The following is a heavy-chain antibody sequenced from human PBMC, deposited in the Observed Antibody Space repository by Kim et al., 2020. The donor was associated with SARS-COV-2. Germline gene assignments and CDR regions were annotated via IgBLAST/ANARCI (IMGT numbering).Heavy chain of an antibody. D-gene: IGHD3-22*01. Sequence: GESLKISCAASGFTFNIFSFSWLRQTPGKGLEWVSAISGSGANTYYADSVKGRFFISRDDSKNTVFLQMNILRAEDTALYYCAKHFYETSGYSIFDHWGQ. CDR2: ISGSGANT. CDR1: GFTFNIFS. V-gene: IGHV3-23*01. CDR3: AKHFYETSGYSIFDH. J-gene: IGHJ4*02.